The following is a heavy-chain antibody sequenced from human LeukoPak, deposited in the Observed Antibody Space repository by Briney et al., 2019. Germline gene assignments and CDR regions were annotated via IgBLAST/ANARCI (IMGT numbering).Heavy chain of an antibody. Sequence: GGSLRLSCAASGFTFSSYSMNWVRQAPGKGLEWVSSISSSSSYIYYADSVKGRFTISRDNAKNSLYLQMNSLRAEDTAVYYCARDKDFDWFFDYWGQGTLVTVSS. V-gene: IGHV3-21*01. CDR3: ARDKDFDWFFDY. J-gene: IGHJ4*02. CDR1: GFTFSSYS. D-gene: IGHD3-9*01. CDR2: ISSSSSYI.